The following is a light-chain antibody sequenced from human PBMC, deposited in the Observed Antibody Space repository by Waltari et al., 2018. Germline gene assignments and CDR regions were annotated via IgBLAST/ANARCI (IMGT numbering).Light chain of an antibody. V-gene: IGKV3-20*01. J-gene: IGKJ4*01. CDR1: QSVSSNY. Sequence: EIVLRQSPGPLSLSPGERATLSCRVSQSVSSNYLAWYQQKPGQAPRLLIYGASSRVTGIPDRFSGSGSGTDFTLTISSLEPEDFAVYYCQQYGTSPKLTFGGGTKVEIK. CDR3: QQYGTSPKLT. CDR2: GAS.